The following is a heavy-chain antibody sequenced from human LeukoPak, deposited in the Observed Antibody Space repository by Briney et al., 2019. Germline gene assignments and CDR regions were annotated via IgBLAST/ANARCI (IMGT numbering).Heavy chain of an antibody. CDR2: ISSRGST. D-gene: IGHD3-22*01. V-gene: IGHV4-59*01. CDR3: ARVGSSGYYFDY. CDR1: GGSIRSYY. J-gene: IGHJ4*02. Sequence: KTSETPSLTRTLSGGSIRSYYWSSNRQPPRKGLEWIGYISSRGSTNYTPSLKSRVSISVDTSKNQFPLKLSSVTAADTAVYYCARVGSSGYYFDYWGQGTLVTVSS.